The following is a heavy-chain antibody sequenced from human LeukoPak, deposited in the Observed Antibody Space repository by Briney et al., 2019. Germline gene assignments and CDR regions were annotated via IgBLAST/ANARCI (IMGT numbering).Heavy chain of an antibody. CDR2: IRYDGSNK. D-gene: IGHD3-3*01. CDR1: GFTFSSYG. CDR3: AKGSKLLLITRDHYMAV. J-gene: IGHJ6*03. V-gene: IGHV3-30*02. Sequence: PGGSLRLSCAASGFTFSSYGMHWVRQAPGKGLEWVAFIRYDGSNKYYADSVKGRFTISRDNSKNTLYLQMNSLRAGDTAVYYCAKGSKLLLITRDHYMAVWGKGTTVTISS.